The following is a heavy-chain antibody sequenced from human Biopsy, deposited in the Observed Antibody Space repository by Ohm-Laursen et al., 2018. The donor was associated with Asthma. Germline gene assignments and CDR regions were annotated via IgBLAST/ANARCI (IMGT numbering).Heavy chain of an antibody. Sequence: ASAKVSCKSLGGTFNTYVIGWVRQAPGQGLEWMGGINSVFGTTTYPQKFQDRVTITADDSTSTAYMELSSLRSEDTAVYYCARKAGSCISRTCYSLDFWGQGTLVTVSS. CDR3: ARKAGSCISRTCYSLDF. CDR2: INSVFGTT. CDR1: GGTFNTYV. D-gene: IGHD2-2*01. V-gene: IGHV1-69*13. J-gene: IGHJ4*02.